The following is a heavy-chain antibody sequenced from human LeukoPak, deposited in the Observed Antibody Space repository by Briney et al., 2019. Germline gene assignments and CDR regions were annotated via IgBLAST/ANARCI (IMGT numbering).Heavy chain of an antibody. CDR3: TAEMGACAGDCFEF. CDR2: LKSETDGGTT. V-gene: IGHV3-15*01. J-gene: IGHJ4*02. D-gene: IGHD2-21*02. CDR1: GFTFKNAW. Sequence: GGSLRLSCAASGFTFKNAWVSWVRQAPGKGLEWVGRLKSETDGGTTDYAAPVKGRFTISKDESKNTLYLQMNSLKTKDTAVYYCTAEMGACAGDCFEFWGQGTLITVSS.